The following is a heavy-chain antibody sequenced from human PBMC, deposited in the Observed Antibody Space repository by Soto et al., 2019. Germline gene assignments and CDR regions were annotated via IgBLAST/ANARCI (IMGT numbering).Heavy chain of an antibody. CDR3: ASPSMLRGVIAFDQ. D-gene: IGHD3-10*01. V-gene: IGHV4-31*01. CDR2: TFYSAST. Sequence: QMRLQESGPGLVRPSETLSLTCTASGVSISSAGYYWSWIRHHPGKGLEWIGTTFYSASTYYNPSLKSATSISVDTSKNQFSLNLSSVTAAYTAVYYCASPSMLRGVIAFDQWGPGIQVTVSS. CDR1: GVSISSAGYY. J-gene: IGHJ4*02.